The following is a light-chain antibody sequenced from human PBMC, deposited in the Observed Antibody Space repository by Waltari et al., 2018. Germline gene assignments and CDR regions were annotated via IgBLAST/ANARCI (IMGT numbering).Light chain of an antibody. Sequence: EIVMTQSPATLSLSPGERAVLSCRASQSVTTNLAWYQQKPGQAPRLLIYGASTRATNIPARFSGSGSGTEFTLTISSLQSEDFAVYYCHQYNNGPPYNFGQGTKLEI. J-gene: IGKJ2*01. CDR2: GAS. V-gene: IGKV3-15*01. CDR1: QSVTTN. CDR3: HQYNNGPPYN.